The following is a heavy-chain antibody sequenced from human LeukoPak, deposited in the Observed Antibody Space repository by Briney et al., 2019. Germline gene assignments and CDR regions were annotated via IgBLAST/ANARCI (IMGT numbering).Heavy chain of an antibody. CDR3: AKTFLDSSGYKIESFDY. Sequence: GGSLRLSCAASGFTFSSYNMNWVRQAPGKGLEWVSYISSSSSTIYYADSVKGRFTISRDNAKNTLYLQMNSLRAEDTAVYYCAKTFLDSSGYKIESFDYWGQGTLVTVSS. D-gene: IGHD3-22*01. V-gene: IGHV3-48*04. CDR1: GFTFSSYN. CDR2: ISSSSSTI. J-gene: IGHJ4*02.